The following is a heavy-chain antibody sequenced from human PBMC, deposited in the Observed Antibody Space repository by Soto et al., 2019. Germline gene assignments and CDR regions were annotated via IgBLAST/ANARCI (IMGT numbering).Heavy chain of an antibody. CDR1: GGTFSSYA. J-gene: IGHJ5*02. Sequence: SVKVSCKASGGTFSSYAISWVRQAPGQGLEWMGGIIPIFGTANYAQKFQGRVTITADESTSTAYMELSSLRSEDTAVYYCARDHTVVAATSWFDPWGQGTLVTVSS. V-gene: IGHV1-69*13. CDR2: IIPIFGTA. D-gene: IGHD2-15*01. CDR3: ARDHTVVAATSWFDP.